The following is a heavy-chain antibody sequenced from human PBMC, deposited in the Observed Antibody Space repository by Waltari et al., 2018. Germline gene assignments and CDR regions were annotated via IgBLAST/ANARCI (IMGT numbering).Heavy chain of an antibody. D-gene: IGHD3-22*01. J-gene: IGHJ3*02. CDR2: IYYSGST. CDR3: ARDAVVINAFDI. Sequence: QVQLQESGPGLVKPSETLSLTCTVSGGSISSHYWSWIRQPPGKGLEWIGYIYYSGSTTYNPSTKSRVTRSVDTSKNQFSLKLSSVTAADTAVYYCARDAVVINAFDIWGQGTMVTVSS. V-gene: IGHV4-59*11. CDR1: GGSISSHY.